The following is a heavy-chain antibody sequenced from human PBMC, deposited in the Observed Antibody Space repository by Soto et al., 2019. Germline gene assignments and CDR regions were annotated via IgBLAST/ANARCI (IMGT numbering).Heavy chain of an antibody. J-gene: IGHJ4*02. D-gene: IGHD5-12*01. Sequence: SETLSLTCVVSGGSISSTNWWTWVRQPPGKRLEWIGYIYHNGSTSYSPSLKSRVTISVDKSNNQFSLKLSSVTAADTAVYYCAAGGGLPRYYWGQGTLVTVSS. CDR1: GGSISSTNW. CDR3: AAGGGLPRYY. V-gene: IGHV4-4*02. CDR2: IYHNGST.